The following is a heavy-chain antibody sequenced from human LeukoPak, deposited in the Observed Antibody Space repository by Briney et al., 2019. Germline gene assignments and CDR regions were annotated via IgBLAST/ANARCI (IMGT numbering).Heavy chain of an antibody. V-gene: IGHV1-69*13. Sequence: ASVKVSCKAPGGTFSSYAISWVRQAPGQGLEWMGGIIPIFGTANYAQKFQGRVTITADESTSTAYMELSSLRSEDTAVYYCARDVDTAMVDDAFDIWGQGTMVTVSS. CDR1: GGTFSSYA. D-gene: IGHD5-18*01. CDR2: IIPIFGTA. J-gene: IGHJ3*02. CDR3: ARDVDTAMVDDAFDI.